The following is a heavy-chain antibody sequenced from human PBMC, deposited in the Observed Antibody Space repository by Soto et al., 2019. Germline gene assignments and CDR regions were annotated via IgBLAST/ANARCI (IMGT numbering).Heavy chain of an antibody. CDR2: MNPNSGNT. J-gene: IGHJ6*02. CDR1: GYTFTSYD. CDR3: ARGYYCYYGMDV. Sequence: ASVKVSCKASGYTFTSYDINWVRQATGQGLEWMGWMNPNSGNTGYAQKFQGRVTMTRNTSISTAYMELSSLRSEDTAVYYCARGYYCYYGMDVWGQGTTVTVSS. V-gene: IGHV1-8*01.